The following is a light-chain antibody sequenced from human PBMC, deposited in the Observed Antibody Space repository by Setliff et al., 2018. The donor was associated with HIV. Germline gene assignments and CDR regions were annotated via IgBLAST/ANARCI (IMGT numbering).Light chain of an antibody. V-gene: IGLV2-23*02. CDR3: CSYAGASIQYI. CDR1: SSDIGTYNL. Sequence: LTHPASVSGSPGQSITISCTGTSSDIGTYNLVSWYQQHPGKAPKVIIYEVNKPPYGVSNRFSASKSGNTASLTIPGLQAEDEAEYYCCSYAGASIQYIFGIGTKVTVL. J-gene: IGLJ1*01. CDR2: EVN.